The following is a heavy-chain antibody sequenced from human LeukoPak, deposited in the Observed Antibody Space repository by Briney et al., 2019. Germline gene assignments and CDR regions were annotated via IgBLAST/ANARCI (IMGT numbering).Heavy chain of an antibody. Sequence: GGSLRLSCAASGFTFSDYYMSWIRQAPGKGLEWVSYISSSGSTIYYADSVKGRFTTSRDNAKNSLYLQMNSLRAEDTAVYYCAGSYYGSPPDWFDPWGQGTLVTVSS. V-gene: IGHV3-11*01. D-gene: IGHD3-10*01. CDR3: AGSYYGSPPDWFDP. J-gene: IGHJ5*02. CDR2: ISSSGSTI. CDR1: GFTFSDYY.